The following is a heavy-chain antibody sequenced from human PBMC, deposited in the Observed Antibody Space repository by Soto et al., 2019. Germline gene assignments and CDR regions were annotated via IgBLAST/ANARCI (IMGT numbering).Heavy chain of an antibody. CDR3: AKREYYGSGSHYYFDY. Sequence: EVQLLESGGGLVQPGGSLRLSCAASGFTFSSYAMSWVRQAPGKGLEWVSAISGSGGSTYYADSVKGRFTISRDNSKNTLYLQMNSLRAEDTAVYYCAKREYYGSGSHYYFDYWGQGTLVTVSS. J-gene: IGHJ4*02. CDR1: GFTFSSYA. CDR2: ISGSGGST. V-gene: IGHV3-23*01. D-gene: IGHD3-10*01.